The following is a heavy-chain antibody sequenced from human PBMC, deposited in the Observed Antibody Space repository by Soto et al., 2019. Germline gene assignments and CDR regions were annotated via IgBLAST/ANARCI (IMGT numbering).Heavy chain of an antibody. CDR2: IYYSGST. D-gene: IGHD1-26*01. V-gene: IGHV4-31*03. CDR3: ARGSNSGSYSDFDY. CDR1: GGSISSGGYY. Sequence: SETLSLTCTVSGGSISSGGYYWSWIRQHPGKGLEWIGYIYYSGSTYYNPSLKSRVTISVDTSKNQFSLKLSSVTAADTAVYCCARGSNSGSYSDFDYWGQGTLVTVSS. J-gene: IGHJ4*02.